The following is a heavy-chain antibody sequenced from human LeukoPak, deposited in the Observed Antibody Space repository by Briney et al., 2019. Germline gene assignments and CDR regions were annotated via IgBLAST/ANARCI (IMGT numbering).Heavy chain of an antibody. Sequence: ASVKVSCKASGYTFTSYGISWVRQAPGQGLEWMGWINPNSGGTNYAQKFQGRVTMTRDTSISTAYMELSRLRSDDTAVYYCASAPLDYYYYMDVWGKGTTVTVSS. CDR3: ASAPLDYYYYMDV. CDR1: GYTFTSYG. CDR2: INPNSGGT. J-gene: IGHJ6*03. V-gene: IGHV1-2*02.